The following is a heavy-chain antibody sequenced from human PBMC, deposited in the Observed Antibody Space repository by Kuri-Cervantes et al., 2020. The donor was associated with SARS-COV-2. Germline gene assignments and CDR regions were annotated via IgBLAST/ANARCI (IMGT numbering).Heavy chain of an antibody. J-gene: IGHJ4*02. CDR2: IIPILGIA. D-gene: IGHD2-21*01. Sequence: SVKVSCKASGGTFSSYAISWVRQAPGQGLEWMGGIIPILGIANYAQKFEGRATITADKSTRTAYMELSSLRSEDTAVYYCARDTFPPATYCGGDCYSLDYWGQGTLVTVSS. V-gene: IGHV1-69*10. CDR1: GGTFSSYA. CDR3: ARDTFPPATYCGGDCYSLDY.